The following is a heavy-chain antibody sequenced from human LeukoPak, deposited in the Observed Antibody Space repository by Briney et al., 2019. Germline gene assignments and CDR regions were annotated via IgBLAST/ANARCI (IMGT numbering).Heavy chain of an antibody. Sequence: GGSLRLSCAASGFSFSTYWMHWVRQAPGKGLVWVSRINSDGSSTSYADSVKGRFTMSRDNAKNTLYLQMNSLRAEDTAVYYCARGSKMLGYNWFDPWGQGTLVTVSS. V-gene: IGHV3-74*01. J-gene: IGHJ5*02. D-gene: IGHD1-26*01. CDR1: GFSFSTYW. CDR2: INSDGSST. CDR3: ARGSKMLGYNWFDP.